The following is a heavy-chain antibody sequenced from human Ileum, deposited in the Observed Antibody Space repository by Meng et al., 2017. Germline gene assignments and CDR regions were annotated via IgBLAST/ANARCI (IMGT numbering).Heavy chain of an antibody. J-gene: IGHJ4*02. CDR1: GFTFSSYG. V-gene: IGHV3-33*01. CDR2: IWYDGSNK. CDR3: ARSAVLLWFGESNLDY. D-gene: IGHD3-10*01. Sequence: GGSLRLSCAASGFTFSSYGMHWVRQAPGKGLEWVAVIWYDGSNKYYADSVKGRFTISRDNSKNTLYLQMNSLRAEDTAVYYCARSAVLLWFGESNLDYWGQGNLVNGAS.